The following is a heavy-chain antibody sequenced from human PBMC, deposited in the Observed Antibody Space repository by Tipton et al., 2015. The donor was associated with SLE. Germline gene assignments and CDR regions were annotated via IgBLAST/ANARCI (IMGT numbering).Heavy chain of an antibody. CDR2: IYTSGST. J-gene: IGHJ4*02. V-gene: IGHV4-61*02. CDR1: GGSISSGSYY. CDR3: ARGLKGDPLFGY. Sequence: LRLSCTVSGGSISSGSYYWSWIRQPAGKGLEWIGRIYTSGSTNYNPSLKSRVTISVDTSKNQFSLKLSSVTAADTAVYYCARGLKGDPLFGYWGQGTLVTVSS.